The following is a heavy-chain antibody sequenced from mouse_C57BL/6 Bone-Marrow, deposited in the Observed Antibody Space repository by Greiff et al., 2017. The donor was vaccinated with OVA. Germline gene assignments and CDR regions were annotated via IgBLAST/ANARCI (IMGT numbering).Heavy chain of an antibody. J-gene: IGHJ2*01. CDR1: GYTFTSYW. V-gene: IGHV1-55*01. CDR2: LYPGSGGT. CDR3: ARLITTAFDY. Sequence: QVHVKQPGAELVKPGASVKMSCKASGYTFTSYWITWVKQRPGQGLEWMGDLYPGSGGTNYNEKFKSKATRTVDTSSSTAYMQLSSLTSEDSAVYYCARLITTAFDYWGQGTTLTVSS. D-gene: IGHD1-2*01.